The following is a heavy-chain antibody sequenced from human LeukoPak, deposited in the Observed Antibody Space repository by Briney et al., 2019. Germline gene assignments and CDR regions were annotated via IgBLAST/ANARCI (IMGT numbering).Heavy chain of an antibody. J-gene: IGHJ6*03. CDR3: VGLRGFPGYYYYMDV. CDR1: GVSIRSSTYY. D-gene: IGHD3-10*01. CDR2: FSYIGTP. V-gene: IGHV4-39*01. Sequence: SETLSLTCTVPGVSIRSSTYYWGWVRPPPEKVLELIGTFSYIGTPYYNPALKSRLTIFVDKSKNQLSLNLTSVTAAEKAVLFCVGLRGFPGYYYYMDVWGMGTPVTVS.